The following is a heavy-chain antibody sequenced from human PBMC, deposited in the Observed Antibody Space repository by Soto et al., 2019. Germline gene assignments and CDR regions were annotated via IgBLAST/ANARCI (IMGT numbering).Heavy chain of an antibody. V-gene: IGHV3-48*01. J-gene: IGHJ5*02. Sequence: GSLRLSCAASGFTFSSYSMNWVRQAPGKGLEWVSYISSSSSNIYYADSVKGRFTISRDNAKNSLYMQMNSLRAEDTAVYYCARHPERIAQIGWFDPWGQGTLVTVSS. CDR2: ISSSSSNI. D-gene: IGHD6-13*01. CDR3: ARHPERIAQIGWFDP. CDR1: GFTFSSYS.